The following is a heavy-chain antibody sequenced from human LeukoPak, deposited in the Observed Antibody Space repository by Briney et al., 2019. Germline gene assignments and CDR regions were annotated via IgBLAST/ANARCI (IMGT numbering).Heavy chain of an antibody. J-gene: IGHJ4*02. D-gene: IGHD6-19*01. CDR3: ARDPSIAVARFDY. CDR2: ISYDGSNK. V-gene: IGHV3-30-3*01. Sequence: PGRSLRLSCAASGFTFSSYAMHWVRQAPGKGLEWVAVISYDGSNKYYADSVKGRFTISRDNSKNTLYLQMNSLRAEDTAVYYCARDPSIAVARFDYWGQGTLVTVSS. CDR1: GFTFSSYA.